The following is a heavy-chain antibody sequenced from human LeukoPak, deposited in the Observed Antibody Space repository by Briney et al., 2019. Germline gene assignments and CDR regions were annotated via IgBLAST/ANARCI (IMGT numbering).Heavy chain of an antibody. CDR3: ARGERSRYQLLLGGRVYYMDV. CDR2: INPNSGNT. J-gene: IGHJ6*03. CDR1: GYTFTGYY. D-gene: IGHD2-2*01. V-gene: IGHV1-8*03. Sequence: ASVKVSCKASGYTFTGYYMHWVRQAPGQGLEWLAWINPNSGNTGYTQKFQGRVTITLNTSISTAYMELSSLRSDDTAIYYCARGERSRYQLLLGGRVYYMDVWGEGTTVTVSS.